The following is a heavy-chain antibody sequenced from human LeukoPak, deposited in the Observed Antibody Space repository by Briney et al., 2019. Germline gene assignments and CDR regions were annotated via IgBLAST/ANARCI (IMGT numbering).Heavy chain of an antibody. Sequence: GGSLRLSCAASGFTFSSYEMNWVRQAPGKGLEWVSYISSSGSTIYYADSVKGRFTISRDNAKNSLYLQMNSLRAEDTAVYYCARVPPGRLDFDYWGQGTLVTVSS. V-gene: IGHV3-48*03. J-gene: IGHJ4*02. CDR2: ISSSGSTI. D-gene: IGHD3-9*01. CDR3: ARVPPGRLDFDY. CDR1: GFTFSSYE.